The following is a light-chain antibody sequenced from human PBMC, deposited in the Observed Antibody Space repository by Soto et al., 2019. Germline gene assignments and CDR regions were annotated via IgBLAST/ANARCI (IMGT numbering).Light chain of an antibody. Sequence: DIQMTHSPSTLSASVGYRATITCRSSASIIIWLAWYQQQPGKAPKLLIYKSSILENGVPSRFSGGASGTEFTLTISSLQPDDFATYYCQQYGEFGQGTKVDIK. J-gene: IGKJ1*01. CDR3: QQYGE. CDR2: KSS. CDR1: ASIIIW. V-gene: IGKV1-5*03.